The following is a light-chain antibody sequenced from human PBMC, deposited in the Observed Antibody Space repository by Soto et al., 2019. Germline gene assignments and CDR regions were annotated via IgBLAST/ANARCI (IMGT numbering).Light chain of an antibody. CDR2: EVS. Sequence: QSALTQPASLSGSPGQSITISCTGTSSDVGDYDYVSWYQQHPGKAPKLIIYEVSDRPSGVSNRFSGSKSANTASLTISGLQAEDEADYFCSSYTSSRSLVFGTGTKGTVL. CDR1: SSDVGDYDY. J-gene: IGLJ1*01. V-gene: IGLV2-14*01. CDR3: SSYTSSRSLV.